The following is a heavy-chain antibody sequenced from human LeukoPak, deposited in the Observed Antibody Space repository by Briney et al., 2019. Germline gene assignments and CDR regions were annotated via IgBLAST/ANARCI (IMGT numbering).Heavy chain of an antibody. CDR2: IYYTGST. D-gene: IGHD6-13*01. CDR1: GGSISSYY. Sequence: SETLSLTRTVSGGSISSYYWSWIRQPPGKRLEWIGYIYYTGSTNYNPSLKSRVTISLDKSKTQFSLKLTSVTAADTAVYYCARAGSSWSFDRWGQGALATVTS. V-gene: IGHV4-59*01. CDR3: ARAGSSWSFDR. J-gene: IGHJ5*02.